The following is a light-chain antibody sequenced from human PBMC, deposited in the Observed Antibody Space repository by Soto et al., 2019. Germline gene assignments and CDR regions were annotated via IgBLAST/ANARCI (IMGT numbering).Light chain of an antibody. V-gene: IGLV6-57*04. CDR1: SGSIASNY. CDR3: QSYDTSNRGVV. CDR2: EDN. J-gene: IGLJ2*01. Sequence: NFMLTQPHSVSESPGKTITISCTRSSGSIASNYVQWYQQRPGSAPTTVIYEDNQRPSGVPDRFSGSIDRSSNSASLIISGLKTEYEADYYCQSYDTSNRGVVFGGGTKLTVL.